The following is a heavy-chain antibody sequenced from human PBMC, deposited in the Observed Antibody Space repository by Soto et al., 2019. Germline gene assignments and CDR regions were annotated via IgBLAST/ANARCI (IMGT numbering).Heavy chain of an antibody. Sequence: SETLSLTCTVSGASIRSTDYYWSWIRQAPGKGLEWVGYVYYTGSTYYNPSLMSRLTISVDTSKNQFSLKLTSVTAAETAVYYCVRTAREGAVAPHWFDRWGQGTQVTVSS. CDR1: GASIRSTDYY. CDR3: VRTAREGAVAPHWFDR. D-gene: IGHD2-21*02. CDR2: VYYTGST. J-gene: IGHJ5*02. V-gene: IGHV4-30-4*01.